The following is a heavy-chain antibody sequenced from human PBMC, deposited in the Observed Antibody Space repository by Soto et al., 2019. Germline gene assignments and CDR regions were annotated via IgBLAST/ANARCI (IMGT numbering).Heavy chain of an antibody. CDR1: GGTFSSYA. Sequence: GASVKVSCKASGGTFSSYAISWVRQAPGQGLEWMGGIIPIFGTANYAQKFQGRVTITADESTSTAYMELSSLRSEDTAVYYCARDPESVITYYYYYGMDVWGQGTTVTVSS. V-gene: IGHV1-69*13. CDR2: IIPIFGTA. CDR3: ARDPESVITYYYYYGMDV. J-gene: IGHJ6*02. D-gene: IGHD3-22*01.